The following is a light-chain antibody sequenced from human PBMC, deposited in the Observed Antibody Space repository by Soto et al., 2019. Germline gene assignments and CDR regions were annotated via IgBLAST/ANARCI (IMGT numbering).Light chain of an antibody. V-gene: IGKV3-15*01. CDR2: AAS. CDR3: QQYNNRPRT. CDR1: QSVSTN. Sequence: EVLMTQSPATLSVSPGERATLSCGASQSVSTNLAWYQQKPGQAPRLLIYAASIRATNIPARFSGSGSGTEFTLTISSLQSEDFAVYFCQQYNNRPRTFGQGTKVEIK. J-gene: IGKJ1*01.